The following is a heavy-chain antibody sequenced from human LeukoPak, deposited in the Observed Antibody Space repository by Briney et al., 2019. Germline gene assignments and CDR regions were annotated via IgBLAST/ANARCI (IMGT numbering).Heavy chain of an antibody. V-gene: IGHV4-34*01. Sequence: SETLSLTCAVYGGSFSGYYWSWIRQPPGKGLEWIGEINHSGSTNYNPSLKSRVTISVDTSKNQFSLKLSSVTAADTAVYYCARGGSRYCSSTSCYPYYFDYWGQGTLVTVSS. CDR1: GGSFSGYY. CDR3: ARGGSRYCSSTSCYPYYFDY. J-gene: IGHJ4*02. D-gene: IGHD2-2*01. CDR2: INHSGST.